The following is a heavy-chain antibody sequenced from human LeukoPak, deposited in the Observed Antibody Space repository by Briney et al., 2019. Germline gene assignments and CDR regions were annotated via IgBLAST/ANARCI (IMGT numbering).Heavy chain of an antibody. CDR3: ATTGGYDYWYFDL. CDR1: GFTFSSFW. D-gene: IGHD5-12*01. V-gene: IGHV3-7*01. Sequence: GGSLRLSCVTSGFTFSSFWMNWVRQAPGKGLEWVANIEQDGSEQYYVDSVKGRFTISRDNAKKSLSLHMDSLRAEDTAVYYCATTGGYDYWYFDLWGRGTLVTVSS. CDR2: IEQDGSEQ. J-gene: IGHJ2*01.